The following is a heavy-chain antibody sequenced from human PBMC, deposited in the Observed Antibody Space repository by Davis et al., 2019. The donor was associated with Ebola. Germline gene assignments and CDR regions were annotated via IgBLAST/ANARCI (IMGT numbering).Heavy chain of an antibody. D-gene: IGHD3-16*02. J-gene: IGHJ5*02. CDR2: INAGNGNT. Sequence: ASVKVSCKASGYTFTSYAMHWVRQAPGQRLEWMGWINAGNGNTKYSQKFQGRVTITRDTSASTAYMELSSLRSEDTAVYYCARGKLRLGELSLFHWFDPWGQGTLVTVSS. CDR1: GYTFTSYA. V-gene: IGHV1-3*01. CDR3: ARGKLRLGELSLFHWFDP.